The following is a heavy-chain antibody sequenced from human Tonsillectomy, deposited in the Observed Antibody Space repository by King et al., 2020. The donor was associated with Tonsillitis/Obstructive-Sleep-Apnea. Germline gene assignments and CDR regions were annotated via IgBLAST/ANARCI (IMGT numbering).Heavy chain of an antibody. CDR1: GGAISSSSYY. V-gene: IGHV4-39*01. Sequence: QLQESGQGLVKPSETLSLSCTVSGGAISSSSYYWDWIRQPPGTGLEWIGTIYYSGSTSHNPSLKSRVTISVDTSKNQFSLKVSSVTASDTAVYYCARLLYSSSWSHGYYYMDVWGKGTTVTVSS. D-gene: IGHD6-13*01. CDR3: ARLLYSSSWSHGYYYMDV. CDR2: IYYSGST. J-gene: IGHJ6*03.